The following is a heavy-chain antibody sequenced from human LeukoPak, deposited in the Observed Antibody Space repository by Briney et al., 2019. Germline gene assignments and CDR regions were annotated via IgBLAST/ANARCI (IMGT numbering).Heavy chain of an antibody. J-gene: IGHJ4*02. V-gene: IGHV4-4*09. D-gene: IGHD5-12*01. CDR1: GGSIRSYY. CDR3: ARRATMLAGGYFDY. CDR2: IYASGST. Sequence: SETLSLTCTVSGGSIRSYYWSWIRQTPGKGLEWIGYIYASGSTTYNPSPKSRVTISIDTSKNQFSLKLSSVTAADTAVYYCARRATMLAGGYFDYWGQGTLVSVSS.